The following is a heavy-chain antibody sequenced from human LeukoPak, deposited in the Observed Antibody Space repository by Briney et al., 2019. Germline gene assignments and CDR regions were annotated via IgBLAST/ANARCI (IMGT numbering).Heavy chain of an antibody. CDR3: ARDLSKRLRYFDWLFMGDAFDI. D-gene: IGHD3-9*01. CDR2: IYYSGST. V-gene: IGHV4-59*01. CDR1: GGSISSYY. J-gene: IGHJ3*02. Sequence: SETLSLTCTVSGGSISSYYWSWIRQPPGKGLEWIGYIYYSGSTNYNPSLKSRVTISVDTSKNQFSLKLSSVTAADTAVYYCARDLSKRLRYFDWLFMGDAFDIWGQGTMVTVSS.